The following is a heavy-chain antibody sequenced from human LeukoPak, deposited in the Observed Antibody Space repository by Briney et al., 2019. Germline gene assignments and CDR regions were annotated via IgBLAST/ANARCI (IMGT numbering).Heavy chain of an antibody. D-gene: IGHD3-3*01. V-gene: IGHV4-4*07. CDR2: IYTSGST. Sequence: SETLSLTCTVSGGSISSYYWSWVRQPAGKGLEWIGRIYTSGSTNYNPSLKSRVTMSVDTSKNQFSLKLSSVTAADTAVYYYASGYDFWSGYYSGYWYFDLWGRGTLVTVSS. CDR1: GGSISSYY. J-gene: IGHJ2*01. CDR3: ASGYDFWSGYYSGYWYFDL.